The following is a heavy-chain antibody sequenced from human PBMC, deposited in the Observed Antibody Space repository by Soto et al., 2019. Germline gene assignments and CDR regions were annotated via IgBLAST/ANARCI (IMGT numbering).Heavy chain of an antibody. CDR2: IGHLETT. CDR3: ARTTAVPNTLRSRYFFDF. Sequence: SETLSLTCSVSGVAMTYGGYSWSWIRQSPEKGLEWLGYIGHLETTYYNPSFKSRLSLSIDRTRNQFSLSLSSMTAADKAVYYCARTTAVPNTLRSRYFFDFWGQGTLVTVS. D-gene: IGHD3-9*01. J-gene: IGHJ4*02. CDR1: GVAMTYGGYS. V-gene: IGHV4-30-2*06.